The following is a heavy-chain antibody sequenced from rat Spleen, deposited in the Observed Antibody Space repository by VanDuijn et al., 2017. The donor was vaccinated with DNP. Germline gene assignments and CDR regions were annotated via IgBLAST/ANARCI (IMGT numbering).Heavy chain of an antibody. V-gene: IGHV5-7*01. CDR2: ISYDGGRT. Sequence: EVQLVESGGGLVQPGRSLKLSCAASRFTSSDYNMAWVRQAPKKGLEWVATISYDGGRTYYLDSVKGRFTISRDNAKSTLYLQMDSLRSEDTATYYCARPDYWGQGVMVTVSS. CDR1: RFTSSDYN. CDR3: ARPDY. J-gene: IGHJ2*01.